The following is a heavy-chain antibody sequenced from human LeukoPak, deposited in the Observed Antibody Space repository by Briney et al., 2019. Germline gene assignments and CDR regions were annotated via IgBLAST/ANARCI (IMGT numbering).Heavy chain of an antibody. Sequence: SETLSLTCAVYGGSFSGYYWSWIRQPPGKGLEWIGEINHSGSTNYNPSLKSRVTISVDTSKNQFSLKLSSVTAADTAVYYCATSGSYYYYYGMDVWGQGTTVTVSS. V-gene: IGHV4-34*01. CDR3: ATSGSYYYYYGMDV. D-gene: IGHD1-26*01. CDR1: GGSFSGYY. J-gene: IGHJ6*02. CDR2: INHSGST.